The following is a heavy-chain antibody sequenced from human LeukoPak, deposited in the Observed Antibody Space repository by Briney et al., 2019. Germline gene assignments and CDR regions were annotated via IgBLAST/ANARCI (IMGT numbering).Heavy chain of an antibody. CDR3: ARAQWELLKGTFDY. V-gene: IGHV1-46*01. D-gene: IGHD1-26*01. J-gene: IGHJ4*02. CDR1: GYTFTSYG. CDR2: INPSGGST. Sequence: ASVKVSCKASGYTFTSYGISWVRQAPGQGLEWMGIINPSGGSTSYAQKFQGRVTMTRDTSTSTVYMELSSLRSEDTAVYYCARAQWELLKGTFDYWGQGTLVTVSS.